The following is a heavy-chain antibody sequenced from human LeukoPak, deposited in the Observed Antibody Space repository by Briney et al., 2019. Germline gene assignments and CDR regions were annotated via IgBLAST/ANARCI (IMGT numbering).Heavy chain of an antibody. CDR2: FDPEDGET. J-gene: IGHJ4*02. D-gene: IGHD2-2*01. CDR3: ATGYGGCSSTSCFLLFDY. CDR1: GYTLTELS. V-gene: IGHV1-24*01. Sequence: ASVKDSCKVSGYTLTELSMHWVRQAPGKGLEWMGGFDPEDGETIYAQKFQGRVTMTEDTSTDTAYMELSSLRSEDTAVYYCATGYGGCSSTSCFLLFDYWGQGTLVTVSS.